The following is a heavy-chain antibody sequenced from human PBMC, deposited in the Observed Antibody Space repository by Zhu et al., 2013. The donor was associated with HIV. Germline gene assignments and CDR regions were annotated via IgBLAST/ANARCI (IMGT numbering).Heavy chain of an antibody. J-gene: IGHJ4*02. Sequence: QVQLVQSGAEVKKPGASVKVSCKASGYTFTGYYIHWVRQAPGQGLEWMGWINPNSGATNYVQKFQGRVTMTRDTSISTAYMELSSLRSDDTAIYYCARDRSSGYYRFDYWGQGTLVTVSS. CDR3: ARDRSSGYYRFDY. CDR1: GYTFTGYY. V-gene: IGHV1-2*02. CDR2: INPNSGAT. D-gene: IGHD3-22*01.